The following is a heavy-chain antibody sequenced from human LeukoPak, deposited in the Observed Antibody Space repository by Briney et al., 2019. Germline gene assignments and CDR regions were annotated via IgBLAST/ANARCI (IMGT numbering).Heavy chain of an antibody. CDR2: ISGSGTNK. D-gene: IGHD5-18*01. V-gene: IGHV3-23*01. CDR1: GFTFSNFA. CDR3: AKSRYSYGSIGYFDY. Sequence: GGSLRLSCAASGFTFSNFALSWFRQAPGKGLEWVSAISGSGTNKYYADSMKGRFTTSSDNSKHTLYLQMNSLRAEDTAVYYCAKSRYSYGSIGYFDYWGQGTLVTVSS. J-gene: IGHJ4*02.